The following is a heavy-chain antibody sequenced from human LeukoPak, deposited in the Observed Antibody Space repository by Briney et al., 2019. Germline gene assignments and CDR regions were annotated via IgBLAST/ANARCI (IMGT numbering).Heavy chain of an antibody. CDR2: SGDSDGST. Sequence: GGSLRLSRAASGFTFSGSGMSWVRQAPGKGLEWISSSGDSDGSTYYADSLQGRFTISRDNSKNTLYLQMNNLRAEDTAVYYCAKGGCRGTCNPLAYWGQGALVTVSS. CDR3: AKGGCRGTCNPLAY. CDR1: GFTFSGSG. D-gene: IGHD2-15*01. J-gene: IGHJ4*02. V-gene: IGHV3-23*01.